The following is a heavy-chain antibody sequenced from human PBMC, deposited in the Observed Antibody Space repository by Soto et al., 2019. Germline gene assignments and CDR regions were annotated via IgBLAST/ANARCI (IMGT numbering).Heavy chain of an antibody. CDR1: GDSIRSYY. Sequence: LSLTCTVSGDSIRSYYWTWIRQPPGKGLELIGYIYYSGSTRYNPSLKSRVTISVDMSKNQFSLKLSSVIAADTAVYYCARAYGGFDNGLDVWGQGTAVTVSS. CDR3: ARAYGGFDNGLDV. CDR2: IYYSGST. J-gene: IGHJ6*02. D-gene: IGHD5-12*01. V-gene: IGHV4-59*01.